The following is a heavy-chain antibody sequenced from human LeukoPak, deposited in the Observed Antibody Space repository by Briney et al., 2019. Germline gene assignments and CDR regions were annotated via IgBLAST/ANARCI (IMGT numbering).Heavy chain of an antibody. CDR1: GGTFSSYA. V-gene: IGHV1-8*02. D-gene: IGHD6-6*01. CDR3: ARSAPSGRNFDY. J-gene: IGHJ4*02. Sequence: ASVKVSCKASGGTFSSYAINWVRQATGQGLEWMGWMNPNSGDRGYIQKFQGRVTMTRDTSISTAYMELSSLRSEDTAVYYCARSAPSGRNFDYWGQGTLVTVSS. CDR2: MNPNSGDR.